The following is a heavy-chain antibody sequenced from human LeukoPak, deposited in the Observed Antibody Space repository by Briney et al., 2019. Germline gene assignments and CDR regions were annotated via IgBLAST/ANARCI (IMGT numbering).Heavy chain of an antibody. Sequence: PGDSLKISCKGSGYKFTSYWIAWVRQMPGKGLEWMGIIYPGDSDTRYSPSFQGQVTISADKSISTAYLQWSSLKASDSAMYYCARHVIRTYTYGDGDYWGQGTLVTVSS. V-gene: IGHV5-51*01. J-gene: IGHJ4*02. D-gene: IGHD3-16*01. CDR1: GYKFTSYW. CDR2: IYPGDSDT. CDR3: ARHVIRTYTYGDGDY.